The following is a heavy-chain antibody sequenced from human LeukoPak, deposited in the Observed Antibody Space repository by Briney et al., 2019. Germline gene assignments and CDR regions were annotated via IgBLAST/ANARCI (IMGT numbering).Heavy chain of an antibody. D-gene: IGHD6-19*01. Sequence: SETLSLTCTVSGGSISSSSYYWGWIRQPPGKGPEWIGSIYYSGSTYYNPSLKSRVTISVDTSKNQFSLKLSSVTAADTAVYYCARQIAVATKGWFDPWGQGTLVTVSS. CDR1: GGSISSSSYY. CDR2: IYYSGST. CDR3: ARQIAVATKGWFDP. J-gene: IGHJ5*02. V-gene: IGHV4-39*01.